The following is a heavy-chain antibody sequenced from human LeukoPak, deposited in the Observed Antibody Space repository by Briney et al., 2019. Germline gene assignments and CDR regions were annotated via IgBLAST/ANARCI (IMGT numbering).Heavy chain of an antibody. J-gene: IGHJ4*02. D-gene: IGHD3-3*01. CDR2: MNPNSGNT. V-gene: IGHV1-8*01. CDR3: ARGITIFGVVPGY. Sequence: ASVKVSCKASGYTFTTYDINWVRQATGQGLEWMGWMNPNSGNTGSAQKFQGRVTMTRNTSISTAYMELSSLRSEDTAIYYCARGITIFGVVPGYWGQGTLVTVSS. CDR1: GYTFTTYD.